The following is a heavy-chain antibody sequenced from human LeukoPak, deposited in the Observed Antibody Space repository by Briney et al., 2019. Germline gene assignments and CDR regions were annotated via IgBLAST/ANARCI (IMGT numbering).Heavy chain of an antibody. D-gene: IGHD4-11*01. CDR2: ISDYNGNT. V-gene: IGHV1-18*04. J-gene: IGHJ5*02. CDR1: GYTFTGYA. CDR3: ARDLYRDSLPVSWFDP. Sequence: ASVKVSCKASGYTFTGYAMHWVRQAPGQGLEWMGWISDYNGNTNYAQKLQGRVTMTTDTSTSTAYMELRSLRSDDTAVYYCARDLYRDSLPVSWFDPWGQGTLVTVSS.